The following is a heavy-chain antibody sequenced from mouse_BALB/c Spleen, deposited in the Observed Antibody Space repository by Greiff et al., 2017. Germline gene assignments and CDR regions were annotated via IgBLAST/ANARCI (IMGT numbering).Heavy chain of an antibody. Sequence: DVQLVESGGGLVKPGGSLKLSCAASGFAFSSYDMSWVRQTPEKRLEWVAYISSGGGSTYYPDTVKGRFTISRDNAKNTLYLQMSSLKSEDTALYYCARLYYYGSSYRYFDYWGQGTTLTVSS. J-gene: IGHJ2*01. CDR1: GFAFSSYD. CDR2: ISSGGGST. D-gene: IGHD1-1*01. V-gene: IGHV5-12-1*01. CDR3: ARLYYYGSSYRYFDY.